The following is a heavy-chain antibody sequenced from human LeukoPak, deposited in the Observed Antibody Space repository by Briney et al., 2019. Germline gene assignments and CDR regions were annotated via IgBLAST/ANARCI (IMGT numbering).Heavy chain of an antibody. Sequence: SETLSLTCAVSGGSISSSNWWSWVRQPPGKGLEWIGYIYYSGSTNYNPSLKSRVTISVDTSKNQFSLKLSSVTAADTAVYYCASGQTYYYDSSGQNYYMDVWGKGTTVTISS. D-gene: IGHD3-22*01. CDR2: IYYSGST. J-gene: IGHJ6*03. CDR3: ASGQTYYYDSSGQNYYMDV. CDR1: GGSISSSNW. V-gene: IGHV4-4*02.